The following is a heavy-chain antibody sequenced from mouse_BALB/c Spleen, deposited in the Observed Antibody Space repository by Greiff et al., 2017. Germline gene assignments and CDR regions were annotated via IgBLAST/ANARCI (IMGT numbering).Heavy chain of an antibody. CDR1: GFSLTGYG. V-gene: IGHV2-6-7*01. CDR3: AREGAAMITGFAY. D-gene: IGHD2-4*01. J-gene: IGHJ3*01. CDR2: IWGDGST. Sequence: VQVVESGPGLVAPSQSLSITCTVSGFSLTGYGVNWVRQPPGKGLEWLGMIWGDGSTDYNSALKSRLSISKDNSKSQVFLKMNSLQTDDTARYYCAREGAAMITGFAYWGQGTLVTVSA.